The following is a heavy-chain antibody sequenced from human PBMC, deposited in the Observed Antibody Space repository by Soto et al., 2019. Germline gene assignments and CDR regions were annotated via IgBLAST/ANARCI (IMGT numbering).Heavy chain of an antibody. CDR2: IYYSGTTNYNPT. CDR1: GVSVTSGSYF. J-gene: IGHJ6*02. CDR3: ARLDLRIHVWGMDV. V-gene: IGHV4-61*01. D-gene: IGHD5-18*01. Sequence: PSETLSLTCTVSGVSVTSGSYFWSWIRQPPGKGLEWIGYIYYSGTTNYNPTNYNPSLKSRVTMSVDTSKNQFSLKLSSVTAADTAVYYCARLDLRIHVWGMDVWGQGTTVTVSS.